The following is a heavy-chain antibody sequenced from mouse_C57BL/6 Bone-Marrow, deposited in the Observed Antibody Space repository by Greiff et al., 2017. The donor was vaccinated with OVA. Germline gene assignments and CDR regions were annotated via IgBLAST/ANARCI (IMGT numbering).Heavy chain of an antibody. J-gene: IGHJ2*01. CDR2: IDPEDGAT. D-gene: IGHD1-1*01. V-gene: IGHV14-2*01. Sequence: EVQLQQSGAELVKPGASVKLSCTASGFNIKDYYMHWVKQRTEQGLEWIGRIDPEDGATKYAPKFPGKATITADTSSNTAYLQLSSLTSEDTAVYYCALYYYGSSPYYFDYWGQGTTLTVSS. CDR3: ALYYYGSSPYYFDY. CDR1: GFNIKDYY.